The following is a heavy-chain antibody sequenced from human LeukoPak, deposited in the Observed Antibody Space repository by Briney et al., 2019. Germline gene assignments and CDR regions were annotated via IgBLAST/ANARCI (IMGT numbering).Heavy chain of an antibody. D-gene: IGHD4-17*01. CDR3: AKEHGDYYFDS. CDR2: ISGSGGST. CDR1: GFTFSSYE. J-gene: IGHJ4*02. Sequence: GGSLRLSCAASGFTFSSYEMNWVRQAPGKGLEWVSAISGSGGSTYYADSGKGQFTISRDNSKNTLYLQMSSLRAEDTAVYYCAKEHGDYYFDSWGQGTLVTVSS. V-gene: IGHV3-23*01.